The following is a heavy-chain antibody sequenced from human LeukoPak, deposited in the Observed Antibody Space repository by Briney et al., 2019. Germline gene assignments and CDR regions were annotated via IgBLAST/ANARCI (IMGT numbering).Heavy chain of an antibody. J-gene: IGHJ4*02. CDR1: GGSISSYY. V-gene: IGHV4-59*01. CDR2: IYYSGST. CDR3: ARAPDDTSGYYPLDY. Sequence: SETLSLTCTVSGGSISSYYWSWLRQSPGKGLEWIGYIYYSGSTNYKPSLKSRVTISVDTSQNQFSLKLNSVTAADTAVYYCARAPDDTSGYYPLDYWGQGTLVTVSS. D-gene: IGHD3-22*01.